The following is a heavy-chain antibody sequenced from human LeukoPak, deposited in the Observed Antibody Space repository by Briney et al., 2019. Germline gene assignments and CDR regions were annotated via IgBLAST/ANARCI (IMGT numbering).Heavy chain of an antibody. V-gene: IGHV3-66*01. CDR3: VRGAS. CDR1: GATVSSNH. Sequence: GGSLRLSCAVSGATVSSNHMSWVRQAPGKGLEWVSAIYSGGGTYYADSVKDRFTLSRDISKNTLYLQMNSLRAEDTAVYYCVRGASWGQGTLVTVSS. CDR2: IYSGGGT. J-gene: IGHJ4*02.